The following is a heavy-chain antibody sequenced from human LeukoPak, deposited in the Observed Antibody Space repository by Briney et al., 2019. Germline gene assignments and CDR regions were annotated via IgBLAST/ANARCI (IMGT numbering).Heavy chain of an antibody. Sequence: WASVKVSCKASGGTFSSYAISWVRQAPGQGLEWMGGIIPIFGTANYAQKFQGRVTITADESTSTAYMELSSLRSEDTAVYYCARGTRPPRYYYYMDVWGKGITVTVSS. J-gene: IGHJ6*03. CDR3: ARGTRPPRYYYYMDV. V-gene: IGHV1-69*13. CDR1: GGTFSSYA. CDR2: IIPIFGTA. D-gene: IGHD1-14*01.